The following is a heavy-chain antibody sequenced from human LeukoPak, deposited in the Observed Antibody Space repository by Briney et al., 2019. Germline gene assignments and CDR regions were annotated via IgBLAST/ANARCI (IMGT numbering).Heavy chain of an antibody. V-gene: IGHV4-34*01. Sequence: PETLSLTCAVYGGSFSVYYWSWIRQPPGKGLEWIGEINHSGSTNYNPSLKSRVTISVDTSKNQFSLKLSSVTAADTAVYYCARGNIGPYYFDYWGQGTLVTVSS. D-gene: IGHD2/OR15-2a*01. CDR1: GGSFSVYY. CDR2: INHSGST. J-gene: IGHJ4*02. CDR3: ARGNIGPYYFDY.